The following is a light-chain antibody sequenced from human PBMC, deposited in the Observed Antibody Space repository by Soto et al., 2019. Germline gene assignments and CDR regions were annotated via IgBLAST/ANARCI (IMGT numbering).Light chain of an antibody. Sequence: IQLTQSPSSLSASVGDRVTITCRARQGIGSFLAWYQQKPGKAPNLLIYAASTLQTGVPSRFSGSGSGTDFTLTISSLQPEDFATYYCQQRNSYPRTFGQGTKVEIK. J-gene: IGKJ1*01. CDR1: QGIGSF. CDR2: AAS. V-gene: IGKV1-9*01. CDR3: QQRNSYPRT.